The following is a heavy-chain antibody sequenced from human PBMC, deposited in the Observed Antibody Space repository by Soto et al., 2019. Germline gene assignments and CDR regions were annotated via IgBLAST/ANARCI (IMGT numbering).Heavy chain of an antibody. CDR2: IYHSGST. Sequence: SETLSLTCTVSGCSISRYYWRWIRQPPGKGLECIGYIYHSGSTYYNPSLKSRVTISVDRSKNQFSLKLSSVTAADTAVYYCARGMTTVTTFDYWGQGTLVTVSS. D-gene: IGHD4-17*01. CDR1: GCSISRYY. CDR3: ARGMTTVTTFDY. J-gene: IGHJ4*02. V-gene: IGHV4-59*12.